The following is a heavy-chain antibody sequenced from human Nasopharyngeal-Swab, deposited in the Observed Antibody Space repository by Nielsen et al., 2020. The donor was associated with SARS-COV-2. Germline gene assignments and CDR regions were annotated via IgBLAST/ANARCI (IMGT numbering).Heavy chain of an antibody. D-gene: IGHD3-3*01. CDR3: ARGTRFWIFGVVTAPHGFDP. Sequence: SETLSLTCTVSGGSISSGSYYWSWIRQPPGKGLEWIGEINHSGSTNYNPSLKSRVTISVDTSKNQFSLKLSSVTAADTAVYYCARGTRFWIFGVVTAPHGFDPWGQGTLVTVSS. CDR2: INHSGST. V-gene: IGHV4-39*07. CDR1: GGSISSGSYY. J-gene: IGHJ5*02.